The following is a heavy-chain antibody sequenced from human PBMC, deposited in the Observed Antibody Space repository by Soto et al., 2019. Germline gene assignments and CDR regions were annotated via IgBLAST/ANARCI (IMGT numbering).Heavy chain of an antibody. Sequence: SETLSLTCTVSGGSISSYYWSWIRQPAGKGLEWIGRIYTSGSTNYNPSLKSRVTMSVDTSKNQFSLKLSSVTDADTAVYYCAREGWIAAAGNPFSEYFKHWGQGTRVTVSS. CDR2: IYTSGST. CDR1: GGSISSYY. D-gene: IGHD6-13*01. CDR3: AREGWIAAAGNPFSEYFKH. V-gene: IGHV4-4*07. J-gene: IGHJ1*01.